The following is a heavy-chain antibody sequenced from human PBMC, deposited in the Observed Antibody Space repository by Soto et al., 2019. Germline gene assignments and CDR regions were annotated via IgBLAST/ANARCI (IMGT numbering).Heavy chain of an antibody. D-gene: IGHD1-7*01. Sequence: ASVKVSCKASGYTFTSYGISWVRQAPGQGLEWMGWISAYNGNTNYSQKLQGRVTITTDTSTSTAYMELSSLRSEDTAVYYCARVESITGTTPCVNYCGQGTLVTVDS. CDR3: ARVESITGTTPCVNY. J-gene: IGHJ4*02. CDR2: ISAYNGNT. V-gene: IGHV1-18*01. CDR1: GYTFTSYG.